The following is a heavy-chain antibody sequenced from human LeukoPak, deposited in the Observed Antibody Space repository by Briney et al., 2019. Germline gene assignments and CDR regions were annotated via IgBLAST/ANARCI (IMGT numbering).Heavy chain of an antibody. V-gene: IGHV1-2*02. CDR1: GYTFTGYY. J-gene: IGHJ6*03. CDR3: ARGVAGVYFYYYMDV. CDR2: INPNNGDT. D-gene: IGHD1-14*01. Sequence: ASVKVSCKASGYTFTGYYMHWVRQAPGQGLEWMGWINPNNGDTHYAQKFQGTVTMTRDTSIGAAYMELSSLRSDDTAVYYCARGVAGVYFYYYMDVWGKGTTVTVSS.